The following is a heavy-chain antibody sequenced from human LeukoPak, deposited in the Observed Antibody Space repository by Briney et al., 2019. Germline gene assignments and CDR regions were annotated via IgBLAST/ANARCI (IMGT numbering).Heavy chain of an antibody. CDR1: GYTFTSYA. J-gene: IGHJ4*02. D-gene: IGHD5-24*01. Sequence: ASVKVSCKASGYTFTSYAMHWVRQAPGQRLEWMGWINAGNGNTKYSQNFQGRVTITRDSSANTVYMELSSLTSEDTAVYYCARGIWSATRVDYYLDNWGQGTLVTVSS. CDR2: INAGNGNT. V-gene: IGHV1-3*01. CDR3: ARGIWSATRVDYYLDN.